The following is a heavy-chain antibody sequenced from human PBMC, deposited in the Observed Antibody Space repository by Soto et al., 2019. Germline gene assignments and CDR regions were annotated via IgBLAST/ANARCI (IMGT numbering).Heavy chain of an antibody. Sequence: NPSETLSLTCSVSGGSISSTHYYWGWIRHPPWKGLEWLGTIYYSGTTSYNPSIKSRVIISVDTSNNQFFLKLRSVTAADTAVYYCARHRQYYDTSGYQQSYFDHWGQGTQVTVSS. CDR1: GGSISSTHYY. CDR3: ARHRQYYDTSGYQQSYFDH. V-gene: IGHV4-39*01. CDR2: IYYSGTT. D-gene: IGHD3-22*01. J-gene: IGHJ4*02.